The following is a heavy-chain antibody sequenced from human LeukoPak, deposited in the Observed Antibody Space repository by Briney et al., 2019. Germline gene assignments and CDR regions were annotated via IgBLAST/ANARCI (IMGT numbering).Heavy chain of an antibody. V-gene: IGHV1-2*02. CDR2: NNPNSGGT. CDR3: ASSVVGGWGFFDY. Sequence: APVKVSCTASGSTFTAYYMTRVRQAPGHGLECLGWNNPNSGGTNYAQKFQGRVTMTRDTSITTAYMGLSRLSSDDTAVCYCASSVVGGWGFFDYWGQGTLVTVSS. CDR1: GSTFTAYY. D-gene: IGHD3-16*01. J-gene: IGHJ4*02.